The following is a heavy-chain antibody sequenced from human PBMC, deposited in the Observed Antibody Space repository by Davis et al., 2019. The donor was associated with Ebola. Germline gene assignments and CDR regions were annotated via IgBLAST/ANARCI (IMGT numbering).Heavy chain of an antibody. Sequence: GESLITPCAASGFAFASYSMNWLRQAPGKGPEWVSGLWIGGLNKYYADSVKGRFTVSRDNSRNTLYLQLNSLRVEDTAMYFCVKDPFADFHDGANWGQGTLVTVSS. V-gene: IGHV3-23*03. J-gene: IGHJ4*02. D-gene: IGHD4/OR15-4a*01. CDR2: LWIGGLNK. CDR1: GFAFASYS. CDR3: VKDPFADFHDGAN.